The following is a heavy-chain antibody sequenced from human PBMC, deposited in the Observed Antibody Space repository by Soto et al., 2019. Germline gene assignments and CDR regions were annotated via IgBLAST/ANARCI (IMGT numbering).Heavy chain of an antibody. CDR1: GFVFTNAW. Sequence: PGGSLRLSCAASSGFVFTNAWMSWVRQAPGKGLEWVGRIKSIAYGGAADYAAPVQGRFTMSRDDSRNTFYLQMNSLKSEDTAVYYCSLFPTGYYHGDSWGRGTLVTVSS. CDR2: IKSIAYGGAA. V-gene: IGHV3-15*01. D-gene: IGHD3-9*01. CDR3: SLFPTGYYHGDS. J-gene: IGHJ4*02.